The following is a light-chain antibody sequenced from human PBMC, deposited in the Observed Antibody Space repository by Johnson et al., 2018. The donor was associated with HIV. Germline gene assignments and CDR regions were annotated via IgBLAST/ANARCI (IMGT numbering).Light chain of an antibody. J-gene: IGLJ1*01. CDR1: TSNIGDHS. Sequence: QLVLTQPPSVSAAPGRWVTVSCSGTTSNIGDHSVSWFQHLAGAAPKLLIYDNDRRPSGVPDRFSGSKSAASATLDITGLQSGDEGDYFCATWDASLSANVFGPGTKVTVL. CDR3: ATWDASLSANV. CDR2: DND. V-gene: IGLV1-51*02.